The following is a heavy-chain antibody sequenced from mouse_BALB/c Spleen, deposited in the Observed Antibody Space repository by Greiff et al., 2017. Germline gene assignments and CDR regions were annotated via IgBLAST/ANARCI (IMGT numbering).Heavy chain of an antibody. D-gene: IGHD2-1*01. CDR2: ISSGSSTI. J-gene: IGHJ1*01. V-gene: IGHV5-17*02. CDR1: GFTFSSFG. Sequence: DVKLVESGGGLVQPGGSRKLSCAASGFTFSSFGMHWVRQAPEKGLEWVAYISSGSSTIYYADTVKGRFTISRDNPKNTLFLQMTSLRSEDTAMYYCARHGNSYWYFDVWGAGTTVTVSS. CDR3: ARHGNSYWYFDV.